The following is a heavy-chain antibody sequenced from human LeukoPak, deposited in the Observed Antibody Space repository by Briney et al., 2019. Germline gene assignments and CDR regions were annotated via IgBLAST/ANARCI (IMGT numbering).Heavy chain of an antibody. J-gene: IGHJ6*02. CDR3: ARDVSVSGMDV. CDR2: IKRDGSEK. D-gene: IGHD5/OR15-5a*01. V-gene: IGHV3-7*01. Sequence: GGSLRLSCAASGFTFTDYWMSWDRQAPGKGLEWVANIKRDGSEKYYVDSVKGRFTISRDNPKKSVYLQMNSLRAEDTAIYYCARDVSVSGMDVWGQGTTVIVSS. CDR1: GFTFTDYW.